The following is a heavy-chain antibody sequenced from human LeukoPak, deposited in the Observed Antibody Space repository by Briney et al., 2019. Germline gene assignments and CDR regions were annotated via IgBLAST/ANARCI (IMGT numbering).Heavy chain of an antibody. J-gene: IGHJ5*02. D-gene: IGHD2-15*01. Sequence: ASVKVSCKASGYTFTSYDIHWVRQATGHGLEWMGWMNPNSGNTGYTQKFQGRVTMTRNTFITTTYMELSSLRPEDTAVFYCASDRISAVATDWFDPWGQGTLVTVSS. CDR1: GYTFTSYD. CDR3: ASDRISAVATDWFDP. V-gene: IGHV1-8*01. CDR2: MNPNSGNT.